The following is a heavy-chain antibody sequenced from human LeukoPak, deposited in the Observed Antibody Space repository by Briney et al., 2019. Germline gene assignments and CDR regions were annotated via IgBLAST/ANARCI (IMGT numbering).Heavy chain of an antibody. Sequence: PGGSLRLSCAASGFTFSHYLMHWVRQPPGKGLVWVSRINSDESNTNSYVASVKCRFIIYRENAKNTLDLQMDSLRAEDTAVYFCGRAGNGIDIWGQGTTAIVSS. CDR1: GFTFSHYL. J-gene: IGHJ3*02. CDR2: INSDESNT. V-gene: IGHV3-74*01. D-gene: IGHD2-8*01. CDR3: GRAGNGIDI.